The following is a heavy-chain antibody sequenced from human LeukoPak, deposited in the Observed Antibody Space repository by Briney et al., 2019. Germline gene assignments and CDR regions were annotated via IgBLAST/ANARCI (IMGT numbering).Heavy chain of an antibody. V-gene: IGHV4-30-4*01. D-gene: IGHD4-17*01. CDR3: ARGNGDYSNFDY. CDR1: GGSISSGDYY. CDR2: IYYSGST. J-gene: IGHJ4*02. Sequence: SQTQSLTCTVSGGSISSGDYYWSWIRQPPGKGLEWIGYIYYSGSTYYNPSLKSRVTISVDTSKNQFSLKLSSVTAADTAVYYCARGNGDYSNFDYWGQGTLVTVSS.